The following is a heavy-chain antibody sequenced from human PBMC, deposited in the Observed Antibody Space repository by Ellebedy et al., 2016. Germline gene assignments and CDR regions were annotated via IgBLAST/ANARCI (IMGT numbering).Heavy chain of an antibody. CDR3: VKGTSSLVGGLGY. CDR1: GFTFDDYA. Sequence: GGSLRLSCEASGFTFDDYAMHWVRRAPGKGLEWVSSINWNSARIGYADSVKGRFTISRDNAKNSVHLQMNGLRAADTALYYCVKGTSSLVGGLGYWGQGILVTVSS. J-gene: IGHJ4*02. D-gene: IGHD6-19*01. V-gene: IGHV3-9*01. CDR2: INWNSARI.